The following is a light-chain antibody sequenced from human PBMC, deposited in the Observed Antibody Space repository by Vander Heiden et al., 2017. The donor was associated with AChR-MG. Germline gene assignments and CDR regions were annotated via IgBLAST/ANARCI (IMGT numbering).Light chain of an antibody. CDR1: NSDVGAFDD. V-gene: IGLV2-11*01. J-gene: IGLJ3*02. CDR2: DVT. Sequence: QSALTQPRSASGSPGQSVPISCTGTNSDVGAFDDVSWYQQYPGEAPKFLIFDVTRRPSGVPDRFSASKSGNTASLTISGLQVDDEAHYYCCSYAGNYAWVFGGGTELTVL. CDR3: CSYAGNYAWV.